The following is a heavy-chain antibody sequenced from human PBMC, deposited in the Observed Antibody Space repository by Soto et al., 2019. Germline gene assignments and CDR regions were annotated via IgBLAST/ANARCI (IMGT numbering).Heavy chain of an antibody. Sequence: ASVKVSRKASGYTFTSYGISWVRQAPGQGLEWMGWISAYNGNTNYAQKLQGRVAMTTDTSTSTAYMELRSLRSDDTAVYYCARVPATVMERMDVWGQGTTVTVSS. CDR2: ISAYNGNT. CDR1: GYTFTSYG. CDR3: ARVPATVMERMDV. J-gene: IGHJ6*02. D-gene: IGHD5-18*01. V-gene: IGHV1-18*01.